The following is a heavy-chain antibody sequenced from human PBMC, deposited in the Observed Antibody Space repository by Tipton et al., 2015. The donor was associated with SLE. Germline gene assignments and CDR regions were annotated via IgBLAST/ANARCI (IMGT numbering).Heavy chain of an antibody. V-gene: IGHV4-61*09. CDR2: IYTSGST. D-gene: IGHD3-10*01. CDR1: GGSISSGSYY. CDR3: ARDGGITTDIDV. Sequence: TLSLTCTVSGGSISSGSYYWSWIRQPAGKGLEWIGYIYTSGSTNYNPSLKSRVTISLDTSRKQFSLSLNSVTAADTAVYFCARDGGITTDIDVWGKGITVTVSS. J-gene: IGHJ6*03.